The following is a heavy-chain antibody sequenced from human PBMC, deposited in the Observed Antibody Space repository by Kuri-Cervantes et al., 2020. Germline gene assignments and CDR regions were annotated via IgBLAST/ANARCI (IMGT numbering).Heavy chain of an antibody. CDR2: INPNSGGT. V-gene: IGHV1-2*04. Sequence: ASVKVSCKASGYTFTSYDINWVRQAPGQGLEWMGWINPNSGGTNYAQKFQAWVTMTRDTSISTAYMELSRLRSDDTAVYYCARDGGYGDYCDSWGQGTLVTVSS. CDR3: ARDGGYGDYCDS. CDR1: GYTFTSYD. J-gene: IGHJ4*02. D-gene: IGHD4-17*01.